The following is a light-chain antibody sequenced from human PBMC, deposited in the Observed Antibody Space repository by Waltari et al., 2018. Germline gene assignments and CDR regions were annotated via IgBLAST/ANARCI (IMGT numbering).Light chain of an antibody. Sequence: DIVMTQPPLYLPVTPREPASISSRSSHSLLHRNANTYLAWYLQKPGQPPRLLIYRASTRFSGVPDRFSGSGSGTDFTLNISRVEAEDVAVYYCLQSFNSPVTFGHGTKVEIK. CDR2: RAS. CDR3: LQSFNSPVT. CDR1: HSLLHRNANTY. V-gene: IGKV2-28*01. J-gene: IGKJ1*01.